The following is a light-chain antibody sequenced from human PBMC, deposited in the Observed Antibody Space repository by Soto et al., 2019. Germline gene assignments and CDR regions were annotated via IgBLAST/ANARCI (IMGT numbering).Light chain of an antibody. V-gene: IGLV2-14*01. J-gene: IGLJ3*02. CDR1: SSDVGGYNY. CDR3: SSYRSSILV. Sequence: QSALTQPASVSGSPGQSITISCTGTSSDVGGYNYVSWYQQYPGKAPKLMIYEVSNRPSGVSNRFSGSKSGNTASLTISGLQAEDEADYYCSSYRSSILVFGRGTKLTVL. CDR2: EVS.